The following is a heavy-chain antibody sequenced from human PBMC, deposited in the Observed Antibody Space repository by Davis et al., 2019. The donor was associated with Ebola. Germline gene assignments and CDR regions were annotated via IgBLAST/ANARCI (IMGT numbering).Heavy chain of an antibody. CDR3: ARLSSGNYHNYFDP. V-gene: IGHV4-59*01. CDR2: IEHHGMT. CDR1: GGSFTTYY. D-gene: IGHD3-10*01. J-gene: IGHJ5*02. Sequence: PSETLSLTCTVFGGSFTTYYLSCIRQPPGKGLEWIGYIEHHGMTEYIPSLNNRVTISLDTSKNQFSLKMSSVTAEDTAVYYCARLSSGNYHNYFDPWGQGTQVTVAS.